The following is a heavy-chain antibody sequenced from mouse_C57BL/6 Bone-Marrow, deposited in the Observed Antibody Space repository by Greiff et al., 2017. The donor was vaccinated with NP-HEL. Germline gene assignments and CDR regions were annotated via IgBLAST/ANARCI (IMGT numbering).Heavy chain of an antibody. Sequence: QVQLQQPGAELVRPGTSVKLSCKASGYTFTSYWMHWVKQRPGQGLEWIGVIDPSDSYTNYNQKFKGKATLTVDTSSSTAYMQLSSLTSEYSAVYYCARGYYGAWFAYWGQGTLVTVSA. CDR2: IDPSDSYT. D-gene: IGHD1-1*01. V-gene: IGHV1-59*01. CDR3: ARGYYGAWFAY. CDR1: GYTFTSYW. J-gene: IGHJ3*01.